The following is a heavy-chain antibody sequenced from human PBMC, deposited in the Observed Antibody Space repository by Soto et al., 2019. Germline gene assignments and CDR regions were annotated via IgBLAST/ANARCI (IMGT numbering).Heavy chain of an antibody. Sequence: SVKVSCKASGGTFSSYAISWVRQAPGQGLEWMGRIIAIFGTANYAQKFQGRVTITADESTSTVYMELSSLRSDDTAVYYCARERGGAIIVGVTGTFDVWGQGTMVTVSS. J-gene: IGHJ3*01. D-gene: IGHD1-26*01. CDR2: IIAIFGTA. CDR3: ARERGGAIIVGVTGTFDV. CDR1: GGTFSSYA. V-gene: IGHV1-69*13.